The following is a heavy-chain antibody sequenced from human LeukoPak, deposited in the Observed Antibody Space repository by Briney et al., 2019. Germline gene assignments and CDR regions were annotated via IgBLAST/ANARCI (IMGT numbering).Heavy chain of an antibody. CDR2: IYYSGST. Sequence: SETLSLTCTVSGGSITSYYWSWIRQPPGKGLEWLGYIYYSGSTNYNPSLKSRAPISVATSKNQFSLKLSSVTAAETAVYYGAGLRSTYWYFDRWGRGTLVAVCS. D-gene: IGHD4-17*01. J-gene: IGHJ2*01. CDR3: AGLRSTYWYFDR. CDR1: GGSITSYY. V-gene: IGHV4-59*12.